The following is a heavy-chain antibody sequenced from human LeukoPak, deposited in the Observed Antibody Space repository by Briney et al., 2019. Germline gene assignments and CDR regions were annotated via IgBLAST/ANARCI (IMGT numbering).Heavy chain of an antibody. J-gene: IGHJ5*02. CDR1: GFTFSDYY. V-gene: IGHV3-11*01. CDR2: ISRGGSTI. Sequence: GGSLRLSCAASGFTFSDYYMSWIRQAPGKGLEWVSYISRGGSTIYYADSVKGRFTISRDSAKNSLYLQMNSLRAEDTAVYYCARDFTYTGYFDPWGQGTLVTVSS. CDR3: ARDFTYTGYFDP. D-gene: IGHD3-16*01.